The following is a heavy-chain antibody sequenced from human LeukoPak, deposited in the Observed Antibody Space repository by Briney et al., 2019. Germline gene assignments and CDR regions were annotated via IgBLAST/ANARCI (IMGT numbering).Heavy chain of an antibody. CDR1: GFTFRSYS. CDR3: ARDDLNGDYTRGTLVDY. J-gene: IGHJ4*02. CDR2: ISSSSSYI. D-gene: IGHD4-17*01. V-gene: IGHV3-21*01. Sequence: GGSLRLSCEASGFTFRSYSMNWVRQAPGKGLEWVSSISSSSSYIYYADSVKGRFTISRDNAKNSLYLQMNSLRAEDTAVYYCARDDLNGDYTRGTLVDYWGQGTLVTVSS.